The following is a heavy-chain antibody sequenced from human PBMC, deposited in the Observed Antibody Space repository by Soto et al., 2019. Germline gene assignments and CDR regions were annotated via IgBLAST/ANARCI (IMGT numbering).Heavy chain of an antibody. Sequence: ASVKVSCKTSGYTLADFYIHWVRHAPGQGFEWMGWMNPNTGGAVYAQKFLGRVAMTRDTSISTAYMELSRLSSNDTAVYFCATSTYDDFWSGCFWGKRPLVHVCS. CDR1: GYTLADFY. CDR2: MNPNTGGA. D-gene: IGHD3-3*01. CDR3: ATSTYDDFWSGCF. V-gene: IGHV1-2*02. J-gene: IGHJ4*02.